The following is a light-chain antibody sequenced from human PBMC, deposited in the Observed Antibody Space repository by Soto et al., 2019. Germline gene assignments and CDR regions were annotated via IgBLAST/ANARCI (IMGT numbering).Light chain of an antibody. V-gene: IGKV3-20*01. CDR3: QQYGSAPPN. CDR2: GAS. J-gene: IGKJ4*01. Sequence: EIGLTQSPGTLSLSPGERATLSCRASQSVYKNFLAWYQQKPGQAPRLLINGASNRATGIPDRFSGSGSGTAFSLTIDRLEPEDFAVYFCQQYGSAPPNFGGGTKVAIK. CDR1: QSVYKNF.